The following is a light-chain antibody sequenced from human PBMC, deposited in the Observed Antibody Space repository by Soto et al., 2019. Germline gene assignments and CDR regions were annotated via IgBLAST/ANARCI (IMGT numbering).Light chain of an antibody. Sequence: ETVLAHSRGTQCRAAGERRTRWCRASQSVSNNYLAWYQQKPGQAPRLLIYGASNRATGIPDRFSGSGSGTDFSVTISSLEPEAFAVYYWQQYGRSGTFGQGTKVDIK. CDR2: GAS. V-gene: IGKV3-20*01. J-gene: IGKJ1*01. CDR1: QSVSNNY. CDR3: QQYGRSGT.